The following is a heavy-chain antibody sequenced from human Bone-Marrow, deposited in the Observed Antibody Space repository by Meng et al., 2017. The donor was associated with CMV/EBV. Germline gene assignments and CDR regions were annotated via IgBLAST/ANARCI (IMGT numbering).Heavy chain of an antibody. J-gene: IGHJ5*02. CDR3: SKELIVVVPAANWFDP. CDR2: ISAAGSNT. CDR1: GFTFRHFA. V-gene: IGHV3-23*01. D-gene: IGHD2-2*01. Sequence: GGSLRLSCAASGFTFRHFAMAWVRQAPGKGLEWVSTISAAGSNTYYADSVKGRFAISRDNSKNSVYLQINSLRAEDTAVYYCSKELIVVVPAANWFDPWGQGTLVTVSS.